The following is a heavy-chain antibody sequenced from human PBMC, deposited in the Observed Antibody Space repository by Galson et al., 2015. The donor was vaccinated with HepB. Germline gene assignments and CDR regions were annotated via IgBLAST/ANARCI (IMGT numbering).Heavy chain of an antibody. CDR3: ARGRLRLGELSSFDY. CDR1: GFTVSSNY. J-gene: IGHJ4*02. Sequence: SLRLSCAASGFTVSSNYMSWVRQAPGKGLEWVSVIYSGGSTYYADSVKGRFTISRDNSKNTLYLQMNSLRAEDTAVYYCARGRLRLGELSSFDYWGQGTLVTVSS. CDR2: IYSGGST. V-gene: IGHV3-66*01. D-gene: IGHD3-16*02.